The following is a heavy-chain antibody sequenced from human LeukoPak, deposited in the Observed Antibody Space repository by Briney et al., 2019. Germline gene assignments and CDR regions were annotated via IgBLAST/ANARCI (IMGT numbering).Heavy chain of an antibody. CDR2: ISGSGGST. CDR1: GFTFSSYA. D-gene: IGHD6-19*01. J-gene: IGHJ4*02. Sequence: PGGSLRLSCAASGFTFSSYAMNWVRRAPGKGLERVSGISGSGGSTYYTDSVKGRFTISRDNSKNTLYLQMNSLRAEDTAVYYCAKGNQWLTYYYFDYWGQGTLVTVSS. CDR3: AKGNQWLTYYYFDY. V-gene: IGHV3-23*01.